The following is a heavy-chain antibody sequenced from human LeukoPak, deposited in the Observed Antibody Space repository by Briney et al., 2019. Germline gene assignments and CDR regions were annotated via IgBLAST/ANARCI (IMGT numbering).Heavy chain of an antibody. D-gene: IGHD3-10*01. CDR1: GFTFSDYY. Sequence: GGSLRLSCAASGFTFSDYYMSWVRQAPGKGLEWVSYICSSSSYKYYADSVKGRFTISRDNSKNTLYLQMNSLRAEDTAVYYCARDQHGSGSYYGCYFDYWGQGTLVTVSS. V-gene: IGHV3-11*06. CDR3: ARDQHGSGSYYGCYFDY. CDR2: ICSSSSYK. J-gene: IGHJ4*02.